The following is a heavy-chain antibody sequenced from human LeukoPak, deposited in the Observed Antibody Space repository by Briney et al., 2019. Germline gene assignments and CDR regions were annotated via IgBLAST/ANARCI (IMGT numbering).Heavy chain of an antibody. D-gene: IGHD6-6*01. J-gene: IGHJ6*03. Sequence: SETLSLTCTVSGGSISSGDYYWSWIRQPPGKGLEWIGYIYYSGSTYYNPSLKSRVTISVDTSKNQFSLKLSSVTAADTAVYYCAREGYDSSSGYYYYYYYMDVWGKGTTVTVSS. CDR2: IYYSGST. V-gene: IGHV4-30-4*01. CDR3: AREGYDSSSGYYYYYYYMDV. CDR1: GGSISSGDYY.